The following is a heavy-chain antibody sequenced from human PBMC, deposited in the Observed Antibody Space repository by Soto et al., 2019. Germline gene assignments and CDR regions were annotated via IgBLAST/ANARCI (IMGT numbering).Heavy chain of an antibody. CDR1: GFTFSSYY. Sequence: EVQLVESGGDLVQPGGSLRLSCAASGFTFSSYYMNWVRQAPGKGLEWLSHISSSSAINYADSVKGRFTISRDNAKNSLYLQMNSLRGEDTAVYFCTMQLIRSTGTTFGDYWGQGTLVTVSS. CDR3: TMQLIRSTGTTFGDY. V-gene: IGHV3-48*01. CDR2: ISSSSAI. D-gene: IGHD1-1*01. J-gene: IGHJ4*02.